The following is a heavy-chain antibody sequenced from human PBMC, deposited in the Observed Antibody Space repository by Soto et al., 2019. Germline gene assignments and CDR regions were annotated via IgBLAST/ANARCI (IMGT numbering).Heavy chain of an antibody. CDR2: ISSSSSYI. Sequence: GGSLRLSCAASGFTFSSYSMNWVRQAPGKGLEWVSSISSSSSYIYYAGSVKGRFTISRDNAKNSLYLQMNSLRAEDTAVYYCARGRIYYYDSSGDTLAGWFDPWGQGTLVTVSS. D-gene: IGHD3-22*01. J-gene: IGHJ5*02. CDR3: ARGRIYYYDSSGDTLAGWFDP. CDR1: GFTFSSYS. V-gene: IGHV3-21*01.